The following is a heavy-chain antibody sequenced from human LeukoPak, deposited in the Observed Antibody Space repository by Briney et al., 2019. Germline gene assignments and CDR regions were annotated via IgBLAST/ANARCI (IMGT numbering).Heavy chain of an antibody. D-gene: IGHD3-9*01. CDR3: AKGRYYDSGNAFDI. CDR1: GFTFSSYA. Sequence: PGRSLRLSCAASGFTFSSYAINWVRQAPGRGLEWVSVIRGSGETTYYADSVKGRFTITRDNSKNSLYLQMNSLRAEDTAVYYCAKGRYYDSGNAFDIWGQGTVVTVSS. J-gene: IGHJ3*02. CDR2: IRGSGETT. V-gene: IGHV3-23*01.